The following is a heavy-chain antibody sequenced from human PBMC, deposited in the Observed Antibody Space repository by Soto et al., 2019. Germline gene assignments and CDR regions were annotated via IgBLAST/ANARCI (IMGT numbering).Heavy chain of an antibody. D-gene: IGHD2-15*01. CDR1: GFTVSSNY. V-gene: IGHV3-66*01. J-gene: IGHJ6*03. Sequence: GGSLRLSCAASGFTVSSNYMSWVRQAPGKGLEWVSVIYSGGSTYYADSVKGRFTISRDNSKNTLYLQMNSLRAEDTAVYYCARRSYCSGGSCSYYYYYMDVWGKGTTVTVSS. CDR2: IYSGGST. CDR3: ARRSYCSGGSCSYYYYYMDV.